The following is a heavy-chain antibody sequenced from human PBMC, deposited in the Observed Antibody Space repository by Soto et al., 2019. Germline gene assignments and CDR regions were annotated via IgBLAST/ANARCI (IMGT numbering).Heavy chain of an antibody. CDR3: AREVRMLLYYDYYYGMDV. CDR2: IWYDGSNK. V-gene: IGHV3-33*01. CDR1: GFTFSSYG. Sequence: PGGFLRLSCAASGFTFSSYGMHWVRPAPGKGLGWVAVIWYDGSNKYYVDSVKGRFTISRDNSKNKLYLQMNSLRAEDTAVYYCAREVRMLLYYDYYYGMDVWGQGTTVTVS. D-gene: IGHD1-26*01. J-gene: IGHJ6*02.